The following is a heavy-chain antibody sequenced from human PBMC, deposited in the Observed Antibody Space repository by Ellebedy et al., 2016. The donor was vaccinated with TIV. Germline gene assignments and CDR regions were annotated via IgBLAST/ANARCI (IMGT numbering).Heavy chain of an antibody. CDR1: GFNFSSYW. CDR3: ASGHRGISFGI. D-gene: IGHD3-16*01. V-gene: IGHV3-7*03. J-gene: IGHJ3*02. CDR2: IKHDGSEK. Sequence: GESLKISCAASGFNFSSYWMSWVRPVRQAPGKVLGWVANIKHDGSEKSYEDSVKGRFTISRDNAKNSLYLQMHSLRAEDTAVYYCASGHRGISFGIWGQGTMVTVSS.